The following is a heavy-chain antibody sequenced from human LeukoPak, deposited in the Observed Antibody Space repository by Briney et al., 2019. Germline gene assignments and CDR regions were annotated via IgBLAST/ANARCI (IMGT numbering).Heavy chain of an antibody. CDR1: GFTFITYG. Sequence: DPGGSLRLSCAASGFTFITYGMHWVRQAPGKGLEWVATISNDGSKKKYVDSVKGRFTMSRDNSKNTLYLQMNSLRAEGTAIYYCAKEGRYRGGDCRGYFEYWGQGTLVTVSS. CDR2: ISNDGSKK. CDR3: AKEGRYRGGDCRGYFEY. V-gene: IGHV3-30*18. J-gene: IGHJ4*02. D-gene: IGHD2-21*02.